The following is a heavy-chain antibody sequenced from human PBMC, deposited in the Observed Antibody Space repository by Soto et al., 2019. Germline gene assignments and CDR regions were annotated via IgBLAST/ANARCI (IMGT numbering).Heavy chain of an antibody. V-gene: IGHV4-59*12. Sequence: PEETLSLTCTVSGGSISSNYWSWIRQPPGKGLEWIGYIYYSGSTKYNPSLKSRVSISIDTSKNQFSLKLSSVTAADTAVYYCARDPTWYGYYFNYWGQGTLVTVS. CDR3: ARDPTWYGYYFNY. J-gene: IGHJ4*02. CDR2: IYYSGST. CDR1: GGSISSNY. D-gene: IGHD6-13*01.